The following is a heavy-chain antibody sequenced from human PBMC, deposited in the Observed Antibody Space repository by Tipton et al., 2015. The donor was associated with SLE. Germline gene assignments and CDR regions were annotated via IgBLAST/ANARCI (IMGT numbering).Heavy chain of an antibody. CDR1: GYTFSSNY. D-gene: IGHD1-26*01. V-gene: IGHV1-46*01. CDR2: VNPDTGGT. CDR3: ARDRSRSGSDVFDY. Sequence: QVQLVQSGPEVKKPGASVKVSCTASGYTFSSNYIHWVRQAPGQGLEWMGIVNPDTGGTSHAQRFQGRVTVTADTSSSTVYVELSSLRFDDTAVYYCARDRSRSGSDVFDYWGHGSLVTVSS. J-gene: IGHJ4*01.